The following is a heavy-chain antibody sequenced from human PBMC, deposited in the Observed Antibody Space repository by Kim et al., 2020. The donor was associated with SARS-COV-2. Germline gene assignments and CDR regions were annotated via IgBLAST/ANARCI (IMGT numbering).Heavy chain of an antibody. D-gene: IGHD1-26*01. J-gene: IGHJ4*02. V-gene: IGHV3-23*01. CDR1: GFTFSNYA. CDR2: ISDSGGST. CDR3: ANGHTDSIGWIDY. Sequence: GGSLRLSCAASGFTFSNYAMSWVRQAPGKGLEWVSFISDSGGSTYYAATGKARFTFSRYNTTNTLYLKINSLRAEDPAQYYCANGHTDSIGWIDYWGQG.